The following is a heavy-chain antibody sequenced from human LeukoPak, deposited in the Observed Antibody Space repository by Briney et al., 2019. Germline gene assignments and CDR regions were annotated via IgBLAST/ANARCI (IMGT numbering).Heavy chain of an antibody. CDR2: INAGKGNT. J-gene: IGHJ5*02. CDR3: ARGEVITMVRGVIGSNWFDL. V-gene: IGHV1-3*01. CDR1: GYTFTSYG. Sequence: ASVKVSCKASGYTFTSYGISWVRQAPGQRLEWMGWINAGKGNTKYSQKFQGRVTITRDTSASTAYMELSSLGSEDTAVYYCARGEVITMVRGVIGSNWFDLWGQGTLVTVSS. D-gene: IGHD3-10*01.